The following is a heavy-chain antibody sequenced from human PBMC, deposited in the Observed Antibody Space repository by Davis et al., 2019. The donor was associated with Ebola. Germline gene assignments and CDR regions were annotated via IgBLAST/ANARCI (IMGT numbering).Heavy chain of an antibody. Sequence: GGSLRLSCAASGFTFSSYSMNWVRQAPGKGLEWVSYISSSSSTIYYADPVKGRFTISRDNAKNSLYLQMNSLRDEDTAVYYCARDGPVGAILYGMDVWGQGTTVTVSS. CDR3: ARDGPVGAILYGMDV. CDR2: ISSSSSTI. J-gene: IGHJ6*02. D-gene: IGHD1-26*01. CDR1: GFTFSSYS. V-gene: IGHV3-48*02.